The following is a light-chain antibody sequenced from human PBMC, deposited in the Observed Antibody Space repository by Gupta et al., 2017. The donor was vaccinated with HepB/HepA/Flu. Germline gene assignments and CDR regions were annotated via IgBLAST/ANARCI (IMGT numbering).Light chain of an antibody. CDR2: DDK. CDR1: NVGSKS. Sequence: SYVMTQPPSVSVAPGKTANLTCWANNVGSKSGDWYHQQPGQAPLLAVYDDKGRTSGILEGFSASNEGKTAPLTISGVEAGEEADDYWQMWDSTRDQVVLGGGTKLPS. V-gene: IGLV3-21*03. CDR3: QMWDSTRDQVV. J-gene: IGLJ2*01.